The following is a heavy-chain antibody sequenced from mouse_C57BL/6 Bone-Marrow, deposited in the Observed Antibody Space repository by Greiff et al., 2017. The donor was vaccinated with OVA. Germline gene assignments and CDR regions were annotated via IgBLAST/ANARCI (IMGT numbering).Heavy chain of an antibody. Sequence: VQLLQSGPELVKPGASVKLSCKASGYTFTSYDINWVKQRPGKGLEWVGWIYPRDGSTKYNEKFKGKATLTVDTASSTAYMELHSLTAEDTAVYFCARPGSSYEDYWGQGTTLTVSS. V-gene: IGHV1-85*01. CDR3: ARPGSSYEDY. CDR1: GYTFTSYD. D-gene: IGHD1-1*01. J-gene: IGHJ2*01. CDR2: IYPRDGST.